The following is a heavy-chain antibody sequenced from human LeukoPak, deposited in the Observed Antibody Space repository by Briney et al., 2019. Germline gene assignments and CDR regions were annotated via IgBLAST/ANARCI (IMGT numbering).Heavy chain of an antibody. CDR3: AKERDGGWFDP. D-gene: IGHD5-24*01. CDR2: IRGSGDRT. CDR1: GFTFSSHA. Sequence: GGSLRLSCAASGFTFSSHAMSWVRQAPGKGLEWVSAIRGSGDRTSYADSVKGRFTISRENSKNTLYLQMNSLRAEDTAVYYCAKERDGGWFDPWGQGTLVTVSS. J-gene: IGHJ5*02. V-gene: IGHV3-23*01.